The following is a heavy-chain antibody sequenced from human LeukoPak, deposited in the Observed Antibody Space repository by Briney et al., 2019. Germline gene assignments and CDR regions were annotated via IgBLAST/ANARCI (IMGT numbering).Heavy chain of an antibody. D-gene: IGHD3-3*01. J-gene: IGHJ6*02. CDR2: INPNSGGT. CDR3: ARDSNFWSGYPTYYYYCCGMDV. V-gene: IGHV1-2*02. CDR1: GYTFTGYY. Sequence: ASVKVSCKASGYTFTGYYMHWVRQAPGQGLEWMGWINPNSGGTNYAQKFQGRVTMTRDTSISTAYMELSRLRSDDTAVYYCARDSNFWSGYPTYYYYCCGMDVWGQGTTVTVSS.